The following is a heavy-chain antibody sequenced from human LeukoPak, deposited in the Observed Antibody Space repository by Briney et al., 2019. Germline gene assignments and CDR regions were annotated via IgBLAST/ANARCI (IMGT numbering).Heavy chain of an antibody. Sequence: GGSLRLAWAASGFTFSSDDMHWVRQATGKGLEWVSAIGTAGDTYYPGSVKGRFTISRENAKNSLYLQMNSLSAGDTAVYYCATQTPNYYYYYMDVWGKGTTVTVSS. CDR3: ATQTPNYYYYYMDV. V-gene: IGHV3-13*01. CDR1: GFTFSSDD. CDR2: IGTAGDT. J-gene: IGHJ6*03.